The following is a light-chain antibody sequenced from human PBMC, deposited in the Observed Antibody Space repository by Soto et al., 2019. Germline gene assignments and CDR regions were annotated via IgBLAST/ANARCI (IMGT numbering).Light chain of an antibody. CDR3: QQYGTSFS. CDR1: QSVSSSY. Sequence: EIVLTQSPGTLSLSPGERATLSCRASQSVSSSYLAWYQQKPGQPPRLLISGASSRATGIPDRFSGSGSGADFTLTISRLEPEDFAVYYCQQYGTSFSFGPGTKVDIK. J-gene: IGKJ3*01. CDR2: GAS. V-gene: IGKV3-20*01.